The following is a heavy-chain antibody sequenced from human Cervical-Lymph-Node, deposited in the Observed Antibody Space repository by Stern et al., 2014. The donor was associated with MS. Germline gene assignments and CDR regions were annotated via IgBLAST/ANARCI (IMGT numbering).Heavy chain of an antibody. D-gene: IGHD1-26*01. Sequence: VQLVESGGGVVQPGRSLRLSCAASGFTFSSYGMHWVRQAPGKGLEWVAVIWNDGSNKYYADSGKGRFTISRDNSKNTLYLQMNSLRAEDTAVYARDAEAYSGTLPDYWGQGTLVTVSS. V-gene: IGHV3-33*01. CDR1: GFTFSSYG. CDR2: IWNDGSNK. J-gene: IGHJ4*02. CDR3: DAEAYSGTLPDY.